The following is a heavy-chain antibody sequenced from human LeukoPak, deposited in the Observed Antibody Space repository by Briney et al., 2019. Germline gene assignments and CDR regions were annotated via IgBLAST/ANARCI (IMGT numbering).Heavy chain of an antibody. J-gene: IGHJ3*02. CDR2: VHYRGTT. V-gene: IGHV4-59*01. Sequence: SETLSLTCTVSGGSISPYYWSWIRQPPGKGLEWIGYVHYRGTTNYNPALKSRITMSVDTSKNQFSLKLTSVTAADTAVYYCARDLVTVTKGFDIWGQGTMVSVSS. CDR1: GGSISPYY. D-gene: IGHD4-17*01. CDR3: ARDLVTVTKGFDI.